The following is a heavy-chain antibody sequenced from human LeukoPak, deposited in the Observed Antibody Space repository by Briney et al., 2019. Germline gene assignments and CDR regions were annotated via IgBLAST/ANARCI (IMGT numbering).Heavy chain of an antibody. J-gene: IGHJ4*02. CDR1: GYTFTSYD. CDR3: ARGGIPEPAIVDY. V-gene: IGHV1-2*02. D-gene: IGHD2-21*01. CDR2: INPNSGGT. Sequence: GASVKVSCKASGYTFTSYDINWVRQATGQGLEWMGWINPNSGGTNYAQKFQGRVTMTRDASISTAYMELSRLRSDDTAVYYCARGGIPEPAIVDYWGQGTLVTVSS.